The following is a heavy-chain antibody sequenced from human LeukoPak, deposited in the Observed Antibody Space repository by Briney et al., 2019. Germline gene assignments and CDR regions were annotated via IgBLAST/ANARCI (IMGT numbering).Heavy chain of an antibody. CDR3: ARQGLHQTHAFDI. CDR2: IYCIGST. CDR1: GGSISSYY. V-gene: IGHV4-59*01. J-gene: IGHJ3*02. Sequence: SETLSLTCTVSGGSISSYYWSWVRQPQGKGLEWIGKIYCIGSTDYNPSLKSRITMSVDTSENQFFLKLSSLTAADTAVYYCARQGLHQTHAFDIWGQGTMVTVSS. D-gene: IGHD4-23*01.